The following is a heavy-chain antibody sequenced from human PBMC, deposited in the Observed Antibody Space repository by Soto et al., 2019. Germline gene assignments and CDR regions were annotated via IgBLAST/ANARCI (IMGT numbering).Heavy chain of an antibody. CDR1: GGTFSSYA. Sequence: QVQLVQSGAEVKKPGSSVKVSCKASGGTFSSYAISWVRQAPGQGLEWMGGIIPIFGTANYAQKFQGRVTITADESTSTAYMELSSLRSEDTAVYYCARRSAGLIPENYYGMDVWGKGTTVTVSA. CDR3: ARRSAGLIPENYYGMDV. V-gene: IGHV1-69*12. J-gene: IGHJ6*04. CDR2: IIPIFGTA.